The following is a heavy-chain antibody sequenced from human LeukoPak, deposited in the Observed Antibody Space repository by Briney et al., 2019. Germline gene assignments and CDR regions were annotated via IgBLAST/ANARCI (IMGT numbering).Heavy chain of an antibody. V-gene: IGHV4-34*01. J-gene: IGHJ3*02. CDR3: ARHHPVTVTKRDAFDI. CDR2: INHSGST. Sequence: SETLSLTCAVYGGSFSGYYWSWIRQPPGKGLEWIGEINHSGSTNYNPSLKSRVTISVDTSKNQFFLKLSAVTAADTAVYYCARHHPVTVTKRDAFDIWGQGTMVTVSS. CDR1: GGSFSGYY. D-gene: IGHD4-11*01.